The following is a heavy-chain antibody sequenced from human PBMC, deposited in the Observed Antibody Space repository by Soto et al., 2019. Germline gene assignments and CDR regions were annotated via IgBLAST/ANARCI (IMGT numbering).Heavy chain of an antibody. J-gene: IGHJ4*02. CDR2: ISGSGGST. D-gene: IGHD4-4*01. V-gene: IGHV3-23*01. CDR3: AKDEGDYYSNYPDY. Sequence: PGGSLRLSCAASGFTFSSYAMSWVRQAPGKGLEWVSAISGSGGSTYYADSVKGRFTISGDNSKNTLYLQMNSLRAENTAVYYCAKDEGDYYSNYPDYWGQASPVTVSS. CDR1: GFTFSSYA.